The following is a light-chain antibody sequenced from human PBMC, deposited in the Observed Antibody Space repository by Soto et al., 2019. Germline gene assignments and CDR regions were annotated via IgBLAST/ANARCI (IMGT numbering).Light chain of an antibody. Sequence: EIVLTQSPGTLSLSPGERATLSCRASQSVSSSYLAWYQQKPGQAPRLLIYGASSRATGIPDRFSGSGSGTDFTLTISRLEHDDFAVYYCQQYGSSPPGLTFGGGTKVEIK. CDR1: QSVSSSY. J-gene: IGKJ4*01. V-gene: IGKV3-20*01. CDR2: GAS. CDR3: QQYGSSPPGLT.